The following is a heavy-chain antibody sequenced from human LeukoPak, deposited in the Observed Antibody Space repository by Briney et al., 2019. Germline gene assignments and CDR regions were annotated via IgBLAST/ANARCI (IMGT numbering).Heavy chain of an antibody. Sequence: SETLSLTCAVYSGSFSGYYWSWIRQPPGKGLEWIGEINHSGSTNYNPSLKSRVTISVDTSKNQFSLKLSSVTAADTAVYYCARGAGGRSSSWYGDYWGQGTLVTVSS. D-gene: IGHD6-13*01. CDR3: ARGAGGRSSSWYGDY. J-gene: IGHJ4*02. CDR1: SGSFSGYY. CDR2: INHSGST. V-gene: IGHV4-34*01.